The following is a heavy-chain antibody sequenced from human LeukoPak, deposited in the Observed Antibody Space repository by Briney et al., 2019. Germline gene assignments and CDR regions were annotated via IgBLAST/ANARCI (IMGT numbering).Heavy chain of an antibody. CDR1: GFTFSSYA. Sequence: GGSLRLSCAASGFTFSSYAMSWVRQAPGKGLEWVAVIWYDGSNKYYADSVKGRFTISRDKSTNTLYLQMNSLRVEDTAVYYCARAERQEWFNPWGQGTLVTVSS. J-gene: IGHJ5*02. CDR2: IWYDGSNK. CDR3: ARAERQEWFNP. V-gene: IGHV3-33*08.